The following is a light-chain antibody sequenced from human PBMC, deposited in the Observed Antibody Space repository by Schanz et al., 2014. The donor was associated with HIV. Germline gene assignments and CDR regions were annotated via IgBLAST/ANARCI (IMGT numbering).Light chain of an antibody. V-gene: IGLV2-14*03. CDR2: DVS. J-gene: IGLJ3*02. Sequence: QSALTQPASVSGSPGQSITISCTGTSSDVGSYKYVSWYQQHPGKAPKLMIYDVSNRPSGVSNRFSGSKSANSASLTISGLQAEDEADYYCCSSAGSSTFEVFGGGTKLTVL. CDR1: SSDVGSYKY. CDR3: CSSAGSSTFEV.